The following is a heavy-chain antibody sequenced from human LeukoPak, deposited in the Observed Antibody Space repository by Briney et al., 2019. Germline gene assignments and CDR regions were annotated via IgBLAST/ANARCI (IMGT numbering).Heavy chain of an antibody. D-gene: IGHD2/OR15-2a*01. CDR3: ARVVCDSTSGGFDY. Sequence: PSETLSLTCTVSGGSISSGSYYWSWIRQPAGKGLEWIGRIYTSGSTNYNPSLKSRVTISVDTSKNQFSLKLSSVTAAHTAVYYCARVVCDSTSGGFDYWGQGTLVTVSS. CDR2: IYTSGST. V-gene: IGHV4-61*02. J-gene: IGHJ4*02. CDR1: GGSISSGSYY.